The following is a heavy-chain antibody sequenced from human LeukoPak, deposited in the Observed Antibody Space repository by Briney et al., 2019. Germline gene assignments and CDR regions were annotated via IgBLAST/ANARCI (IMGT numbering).Heavy chain of an antibody. CDR3: ARYESWEYSSSSGYYYMDV. J-gene: IGHJ6*03. Sequence: SSETLSLTCSVSGGSISGYYWSWIRQPAGKTLEWIGRIFSSGSTNYNPSLKSRVTMSVDTSKNQFSLKLSSVTAADTAVYYCARYESWEYSSSSGYYYMDVWGKGTTVTVSS. CDR1: GGSISGYY. D-gene: IGHD6-6*01. CDR2: IFSSGST. V-gene: IGHV4-4*07.